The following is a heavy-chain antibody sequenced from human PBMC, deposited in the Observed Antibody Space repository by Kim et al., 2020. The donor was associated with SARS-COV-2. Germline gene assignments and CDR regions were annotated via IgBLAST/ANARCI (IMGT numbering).Heavy chain of an antibody. V-gene: IGHV3-30*04. CDR1: GFTFSSYA. J-gene: IGHJ4*02. D-gene: IGHD3-22*01. Sequence: GGSLRLSCAASGFTFSSYAMHWVRQAPGKGLEWVAVISYDGSNKYYADSVKGRFTISRDNSKNTLYLQMNSLRAEDTAVYYCARDRSPPITMIVVVTTNPDYWGQGTLVTVSS. CDR3: ARDRSPPITMIVVVTTNPDY. CDR2: ISYDGSNK.